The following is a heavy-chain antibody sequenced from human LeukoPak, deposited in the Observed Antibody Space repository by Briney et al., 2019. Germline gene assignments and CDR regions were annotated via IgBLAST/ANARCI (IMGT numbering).Heavy chain of an antibody. CDR1: GGSFSGYY. Sequence: SETLSLTCAVYGGSFSGYYWSWIRQPPGKGLEWIGEINHSGSTNYNPSLKSRVTISVDTSKNQFSLKLSSVTAADTAVYYCARMVRGVIKDDAFDIWGQGTMVTVSS. J-gene: IGHJ3*02. V-gene: IGHV4-34*01. CDR3: ARMVRGVIKDDAFDI. D-gene: IGHD3-10*01. CDR2: INHSGST.